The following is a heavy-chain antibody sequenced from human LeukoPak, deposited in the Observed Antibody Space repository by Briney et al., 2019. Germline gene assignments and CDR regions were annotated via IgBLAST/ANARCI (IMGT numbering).Heavy chain of an antibody. J-gene: IGHJ4*02. CDR1: GFTFNTYS. V-gene: IGHV3-48*01. CDR3: ARDPDWAFDY. Sequence: GGSLRLSCAASGFTFNTYSMNWVRQAPEKGLEWLSYVKSGNYDIQYADSVTGRFTVSRDSATNSLYLQMNDLKAEDTAVYYCARDPDWAFDYWGQGSLVTVSS. D-gene: IGHD3-9*01. CDR2: VKSGNYDI.